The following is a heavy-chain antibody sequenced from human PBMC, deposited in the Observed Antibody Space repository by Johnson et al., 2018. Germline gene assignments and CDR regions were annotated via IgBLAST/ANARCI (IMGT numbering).Heavy chain of an antibody. D-gene: IGHD6-13*01. Sequence: QVQLVESGAEVKKPGASVKVSCKASGYTFTSYYMHWVRQAPGQGLEWMGIINPSGGSTSYAQKFQGRVTMSRDTSTSPVYMELSSLRSEDTAVYYCATPGIAAAGTSFQHWGQGTLVTVSS. CDR2: INPSGGST. V-gene: IGHV1-46*01. J-gene: IGHJ1*01. CDR3: ATPGIAAAGTSFQH. CDR1: GYTFTSYY.